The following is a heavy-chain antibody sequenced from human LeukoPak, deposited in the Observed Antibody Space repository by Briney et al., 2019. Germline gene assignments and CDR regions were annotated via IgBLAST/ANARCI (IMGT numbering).Heavy chain of an antibody. CDR3: ARHDYGPYWYFDL. CDR2: IFFSGST. D-gene: IGHD4-17*01. V-gene: IGHV4-39*01. CDR1: GGSISSSSYQ. J-gene: IGHJ2*01. Sequence: SETLSPTCTVSGGSISSSSYQWGWIRQPPGRGLEWIGSIFFSGSTYYNPSLNSRVTISVDTSKNQFSLRLSSVTAADTAVYYCARHDYGPYWYFDLWGRGTLVTVSS.